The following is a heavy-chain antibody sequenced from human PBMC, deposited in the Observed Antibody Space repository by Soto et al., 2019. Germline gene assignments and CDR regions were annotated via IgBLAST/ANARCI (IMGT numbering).Heavy chain of an antibody. CDR1: GFTFSSYA. CDR2: ISGSGGTT. CDR3: AKERATTTAFDY. Sequence: SWGSLRLSCVASGFTFSSYALNWFRQAPGRGLEWVSAISGSGGTTYYADSVKGRFTISRDNSKNTLFLQMNSLRAEDAAIYYCAKERATTTAFDYWGQGALVTVSS. J-gene: IGHJ4*02. V-gene: IGHV3-23*01. D-gene: IGHD4-17*01.